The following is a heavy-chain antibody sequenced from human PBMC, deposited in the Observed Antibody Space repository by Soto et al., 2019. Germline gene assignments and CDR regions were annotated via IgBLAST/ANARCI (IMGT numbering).Heavy chain of an antibody. D-gene: IGHD2-2*02. CDR1: GFTVSSNY. V-gene: IGHV3-53*01. J-gene: IGHJ3*02. CDR2: IYSGGST. Sequence: PGGSLRLSCAASGFTVSSNYMSWVRQAPGKGLEWVSVIYSGGSTYYADSVKGRFTISRDNSKNTLYLQMNSLRAEDTAVYYCARGGCSSTSCYTQDDAFDIWGQGTMVTVSS. CDR3: ARGGCSSTSCYTQDDAFDI.